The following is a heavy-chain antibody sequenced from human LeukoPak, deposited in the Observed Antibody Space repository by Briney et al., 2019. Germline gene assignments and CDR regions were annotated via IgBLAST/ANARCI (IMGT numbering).Heavy chain of an antibody. CDR3: ARGDCSGGSCYFDY. Sequence: SVKVSCKASGYTFTSYYMHWVQQAPGQGLEWMVIINPSGGSTSYAHKFQGRVTMTRDTSTSTVYMELSRLSSEDTAVYYCARGDCSGGSCYFDYWGQGTLVTVSS. CDR2: INPSGGST. J-gene: IGHJ4*02. CDR1: GYTFTSYY. V-gene: IGHV1-46*01. D-gene: IGHD2-15*01.